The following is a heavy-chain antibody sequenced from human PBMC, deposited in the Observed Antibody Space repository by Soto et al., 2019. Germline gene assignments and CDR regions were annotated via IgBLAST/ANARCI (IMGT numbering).Heavy chain of an antibody. CDR1: GFTFSSYW. Sequence: GGSLRLSCAASGFTFSSYWMSWVRQAPGKGLEWVANIKQDGSEKYYVDSVKGRFTISRDNAKYSLYLQMNSLRAEDTAVYYCARDPRQWLVNDFWAQGTLVTVSS. CDR2: IKQDGSEK. J-gene: IGHJ4*02. V-gene: IGHV3-7*05. CDR3: ARDPRQWLVNDF. D-gene: IGHD6-19*01.